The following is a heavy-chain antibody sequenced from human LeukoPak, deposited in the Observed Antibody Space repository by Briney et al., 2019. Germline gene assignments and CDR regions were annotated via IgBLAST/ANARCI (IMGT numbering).Heavy chain of an antibody. D-gene: IGHD6-13*01. CDR2: IRQDGGEK. CDR3: ARDGAAAGLYFDL. V-gene: IGHV3-7*01. Sequence: GGSLRLSCAVSGFTFTDYWMNWVRQAPGKGLEWVASIRQDGGEKSYVDSVKGRFTISRDNTKSSLYLQINSLRAEDTAVYYCARDGAAAGLYFDLWGQGTLVTVSS. CDR1: GFTFTDYW. J-gene: IGHJ4*01.